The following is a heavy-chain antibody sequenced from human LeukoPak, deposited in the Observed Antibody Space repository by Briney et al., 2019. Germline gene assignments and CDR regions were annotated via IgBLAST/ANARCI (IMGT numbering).Heavy chain of an antibody. D-gene: IGHD1-1*01. V-gene: IGHV3-23*01. J-gene: IGHJ4*02. CDR1: GFTFSSYA. CDR3: ARKGTTGGAHAAY. CDR2: ISGSGGST. Sequence: TGGSLRLSCAASGFTFSSYAMSWVRQAPGKGLEWVSAISGSGGSTYYADSVKGRFTISRDNAKNSLYLQMNSLRAEDTAVYYCARKGTTGGAHAAYWGQGTVVTVSS.